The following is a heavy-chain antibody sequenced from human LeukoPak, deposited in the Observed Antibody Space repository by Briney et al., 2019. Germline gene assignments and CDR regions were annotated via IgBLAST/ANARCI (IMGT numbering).Heavy chain of an antibody. V-gene: IGHV4-39*01. CDR1: GGSISSSSYY. D-gene: IGHD2-2*01. CDR3: ARHEGPAAQNNWFDP. CDR2: IYYSGST. Sequence: NASETLSLTCTVSGGSISSSSYYWGWIRQPPGKGLEWIGSIYYSGSTYYNPSLKSRVTISVDTSKNQFSLKLSSVTAADTAVYYCARHEGPAAQNNWFDPWGQGTLVTVSS. J-gene: IGHJ5*02.